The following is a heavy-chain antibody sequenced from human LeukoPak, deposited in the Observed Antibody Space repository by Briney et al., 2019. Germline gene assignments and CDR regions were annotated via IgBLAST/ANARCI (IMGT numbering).Heavy chain of an antibody. D-gene: IGHD6-6*01. CDR2: INPNSGGT. J-gene: IGHJ5*02. CDR1: GYTFTGYY. V-gene: IGHV1-2*02. Sequence: ASVKVSCKASGYTFTGYYMYWVRQAPGQGLEWMGWINPNSGGTYYAQKFQGRVTMTRDTSISTGYMELSRLRSDDTAVYYCARTEHSSSSGGFDPWGQGTLVTVSS. CDR3: ARTEHSSSSGGFDP.